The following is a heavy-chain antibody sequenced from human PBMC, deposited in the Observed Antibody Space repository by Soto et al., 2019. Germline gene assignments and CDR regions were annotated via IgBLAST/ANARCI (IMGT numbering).Heavy chain of an antibody. Sequence: ASVKVSCKASGYTFTSYDINWVRQATGQGLEWMGWMNPNSGNTGYAQKFQGRVTMTRNTSISTAYMELSSLRSEDTAVYYCAGGRRLGYYDFWSGSLYMDVWGKGTTVTVSS. CDR2: MNPNSGNT. V-gene: IGHV1-8*01. CDR1: GYTFTSYD. D-gene: IGHD3-3*01. CDR3: AGGRRLGYYDFWSGSLYMDV. J-gene: IGHJ6*03.